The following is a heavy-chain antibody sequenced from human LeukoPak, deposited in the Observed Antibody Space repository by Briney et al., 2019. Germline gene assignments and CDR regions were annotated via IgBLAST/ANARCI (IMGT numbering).Heavy chain of an antibody. Sequence: GGSLRLSCAASGFTFRSYAMHWVRQAPGKGLEWVAVISYDGSEKYYADSVKGRFTISRDNSKDTVFVQMNSLRGEDTAVYYCASGAPIPSDKYYFDYWGQGTLVTVSS. D-gene: IGHD1-26*01. J-gene: IGHJ4*02. CDR3: ASGAPIPSDKYYFDY. V-gene: IGHV3-30*01. CDR2: ISYDGSEK. CDR1: GFTFRSYA.